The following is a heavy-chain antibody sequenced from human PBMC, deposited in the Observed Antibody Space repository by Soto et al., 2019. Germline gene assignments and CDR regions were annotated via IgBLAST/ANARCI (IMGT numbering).Heavy chain of an antibody. CDR3: ARHRHPRGTVGATSPLDP. CDR2: HYSGGST. V-gene: IGHV3-53*01. Sequence: QPGGSLRLSCGISGFSVSSNYLSWVRQAPGKGLEWVSVHYSGGSTYYADSVQGRFTISRDKSNNTLYLQMRRVRAEDTAVYFCARHRHPRGTVGATSPLDPWGQGTQVTVSS. J-gene: IGHJ5*02. CDR1: GFSVSSNY. D-gene: IGHD1-26*01.